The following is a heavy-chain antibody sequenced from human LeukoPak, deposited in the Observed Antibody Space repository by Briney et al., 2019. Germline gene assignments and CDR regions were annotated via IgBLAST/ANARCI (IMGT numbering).Heavy chain of an antibody. J-gene: IGHJ3*02. CDR1: GGSISSNY. V-gene: IGHV4-59*01. CDR2: IYYSGST. D-gene: IGHD3-16*02. Sequence: SETLSLTCTVSGGSISSNYWSWIRQPPGKGLEWIGYIYYSGSTNYNPSLKSRVTISVDTSKNQFSLKLSSVTAADTAVYYCARIMITFGGVIPDAFDIWGQGTMVTVSS. CDR3: ARIMITFGGVIPDAFDI.